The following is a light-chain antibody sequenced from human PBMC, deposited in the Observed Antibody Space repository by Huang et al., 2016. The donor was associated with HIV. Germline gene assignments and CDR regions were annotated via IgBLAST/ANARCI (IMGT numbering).Light chain of an antibody. J-gene: IGKJ1*01. V-gene: IGKV3-15*01. CDR2: GTS. CDR3: QQYNNRPPWT. Sequence: EIVMTQSPATLSVSPGEGATLSCRASQTVSSNLAWYQQKPGQAPRLLIYGTSTMASVVPDRFSGSGSGTEFTLTISSLQSEDFALYYCQQYNNRPPWTFGQGTKV. CDR1: QTVSSN.